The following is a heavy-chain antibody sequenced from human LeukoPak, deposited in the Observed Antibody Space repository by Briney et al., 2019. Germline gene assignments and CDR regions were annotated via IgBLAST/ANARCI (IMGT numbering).Heavy chain of an antibody. J-gene: IGHJ3*01. D-gene: IGHD6-19*01. CDR1: GFTFTTYA. CDR3: ARHFSSGWPLEALDV. CDR2: ISAHNGNT. Sequence: GASVKVSRKASGFTFTTYAFSWVRQAPGQGLEWMGWISAHNGNTNYAQKLQGRVTMTTDTSTNTAYMELRSLRFDDTAVYYCARHFSSGWPLEALDVWGQGTLVTVSS. V-gene: IGHV1-18*01.